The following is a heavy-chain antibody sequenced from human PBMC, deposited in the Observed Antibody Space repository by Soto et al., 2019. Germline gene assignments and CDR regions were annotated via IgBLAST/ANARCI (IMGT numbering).Heavy chain of an antibody. V-gene: IGHV3-23*01. J-gene: IGHJ4*02. CDR1: GFTFGSYD. CDR2: FSGSGGST. Sequence: EVQLLESGGGLVQPGGSLRLSCATSGFTFGSYDMSWVRQAPGKGLEWVSTFSGSGGSTYYADSVKGRFTISRDNSNNTVYLQMNSLRAEDTAVYYCAKDRRGGYCSGGRCYSPDYWGQGTLVTVSS. CDR3: AKDRRGGYCSGGRCYSPDY. D-gene: IGHD2-15*01.